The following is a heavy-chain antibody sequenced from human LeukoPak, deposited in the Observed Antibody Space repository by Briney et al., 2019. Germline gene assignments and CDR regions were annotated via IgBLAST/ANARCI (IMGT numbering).Heavy chain of an antibody. Sequence: PGGSLRLSCAASGFTFTNYAMGWVRQAPGKGLEWVSGINAGADSTYYADSVKGRFTISRDNSKNTMYLQMNSLRAEDTAMYYCAKAGGSGNHYNYFDYWGQGTLVTVSS. J-gene: IGHJ4*02. CDR2: INAGADST. CDR1: GFTFTNYA. V-gene: IGHV3-23*01. D-gene: IGHD3-10*01. CDR3: AKAGGSGNHYNYFDY.